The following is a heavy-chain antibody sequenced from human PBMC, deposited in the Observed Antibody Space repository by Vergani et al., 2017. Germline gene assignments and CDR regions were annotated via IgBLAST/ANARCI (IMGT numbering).Heavy chain of an antibody. CDR1: GFTFSSYG. CDR2: IWYDGSNK. V-gene: IGHV3-33*06. D-gene: IGHD6-13*01. Sequence: QVQLVESGGGVVQPGRSLRLSCAASGFTFSSYGMHWVRQAPGKGLEWVAVIWYDGSNKYYADSVKGRFTISRDNSKNTLYLQMNSLRAEDTAVYYCAKDLEWYSSPSDYGMDVWGQGTTVTVSS. J-gene: IGHJ6*02. CDR3: AKDLEWYSSPSDYGMDV.